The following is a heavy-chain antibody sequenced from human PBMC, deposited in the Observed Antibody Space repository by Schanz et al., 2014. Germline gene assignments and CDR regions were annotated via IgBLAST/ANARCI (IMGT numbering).Heavy chain of an antibody. CDR1: GFTFSIYA. D-gene: IGHD2-8*02. CDR3: AKSLESCPGGRCSRGYFDY. Sequence: VQLVESGGGVVQPGRSLRLSCSASGFTFSIYAMHWVRQAPGKGLEWISYITYNGGTIYYADSVKGRFTISRDNAKNSLYLEMNSLRPEDTAVYYCAKSLESCPGGRCSRGYFDYWGQGTLVTVSS. V-gene: IGHV3-48*01. CDR2: ITYNGGTI. J-gene: IGHJ4*02.